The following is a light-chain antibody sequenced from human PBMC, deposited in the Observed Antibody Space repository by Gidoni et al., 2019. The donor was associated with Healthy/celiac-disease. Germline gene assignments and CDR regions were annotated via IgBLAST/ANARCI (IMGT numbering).Light chain of an antibody. J-gene: IGKJ1*01. V-gene: IGKV1-39*01. Sequence: IHLTHSPSSLSASVGDRVTITCRASQSISSYLNWYQQKPGKAPKLLIYAASSLQSGVPSRFSGSGSGTDFTLTISSLQPEDFATYYCQQSYSTLRTFGQGTKVEIK. CDR3: QQSYSTLRT. CDR2: AAS. CDR1: QSISSY.